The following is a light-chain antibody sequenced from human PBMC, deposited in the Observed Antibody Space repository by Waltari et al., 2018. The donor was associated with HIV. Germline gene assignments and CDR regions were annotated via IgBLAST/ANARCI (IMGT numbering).Light chain of an antibody. Sequence: QSALTQPASVSGSPGQSVTISCTGTSRDVGAYPSVPWYQQPPGTPPKLMIFEVSNRPSGISDRFSGSKSGNTASLTISGLQAEDEADYYCSSLTTTNTLIFGGGTKVTVL. J-gene: IGLJ2*01. V-gene: IGLV2-14*01. CDR3: SSLTTTNTLI. CDR2: EVS. CDR1: SRDVGAYPS.